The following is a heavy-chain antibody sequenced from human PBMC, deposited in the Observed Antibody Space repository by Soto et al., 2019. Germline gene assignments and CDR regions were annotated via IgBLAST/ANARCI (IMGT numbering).Heavy chain of an antibody. D-gene: IGHD3-22*01. CDR1: GFTFSSYA. CDR3: AKARPDGFYDSSGYYYLAI. J-gene: IGHJ3*02. Sequence: GGSLRLSCAASGFTFSSYAMSWFRQAPGKGLEWVSAISGSGGSTYYADSVKGRFTISRDNSKNTLYLQMNSLRAEDTAVYYCAKARPDGFYDSSGYYYLAIWGQGTMVTVSS. V-gene: IGHV3-23*01. CDR2: ISGSGGST.